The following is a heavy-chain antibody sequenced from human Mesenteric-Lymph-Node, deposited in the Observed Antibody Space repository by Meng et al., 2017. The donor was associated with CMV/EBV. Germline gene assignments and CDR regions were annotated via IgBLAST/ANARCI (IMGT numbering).Heavy chain of an antibody. J-gene: IGHJ6*02. CDR1: GFSLSTSGMC. V-gene: IGHV2-70*20. D-gene: IGHD3-3*01. Sequence: SGPTLVKPTQTLTLTCTFPGFSLSTSGMCVSWVRQPPGKALEWLALIDWDDDNYYSTSLKTRLTISKDTSKNQVVLTMTNMDPVDTATYYCARRPFYDFWSGYYYGMDVWGQGTRSPSP. CDR2: IDWDDDN. CDR3: ARRPFYDFWSGYYYGMDV.